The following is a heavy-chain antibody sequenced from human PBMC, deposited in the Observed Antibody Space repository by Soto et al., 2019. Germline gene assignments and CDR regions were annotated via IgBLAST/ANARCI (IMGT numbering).Heavy chain of an antibody. V-gene: IGHV3-23*01. CDR2: ISGSGGST. J-gene: IGHJ4*02. CDR3: AKDPYCSGGSCRDY. D-gene: IGHD2-15*01. CDR1: GFTFSSYA. Sequence: GGSLRLSCAASGFTFSSYAMSWVRQAPGKGLEWVSAISGSGGSTYYADSVKGRFTISRDNSKNTLYLQMNSLRAEDTAVYYCAKDPYCSGGSCRDYWGQGTLVTVSS.